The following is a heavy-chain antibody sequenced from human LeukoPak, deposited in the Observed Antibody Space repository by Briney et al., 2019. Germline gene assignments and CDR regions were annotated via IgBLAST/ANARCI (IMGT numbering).Heavy chain of an antibody. J-gene: IGHJ4*02. CDR1: GYTFTGYY. CDR2: INPNSGGT. CDR3: ARSAGVGELLDY. D-gene: IGHD3-10*01. Sequence: GASVKVSCKASGYTFTGYYMHWVRQAPGQGLEWMGRINPNSGGTNYAQKFQGRVTMTRDTSISTAYMELSRLRSDDTAVYYCARSAGVGELLDYWGRGTLVTVSS. V-gene: IGHV1-2*06.